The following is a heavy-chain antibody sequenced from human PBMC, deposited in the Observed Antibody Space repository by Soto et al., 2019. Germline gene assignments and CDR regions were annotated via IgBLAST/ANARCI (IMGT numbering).Heavy chain of an antibody. CDR2: INTGNGNT. Sequence: QVQLVQSRAEEKKPGASVMVSCKASGYTFTNYGIHWVRQAPGQRLEWMGWINTGNGNTKYSETFQGRVAITRDASASTAYMELRSLTSGDTAVYYCARESDNSGWFFYYYYAMDVWGQGTTVTV. D-gene: IGHD6-19*01. V-gene: IGHV1-3*05. CDR3: ARESDNSGWFFYYYYAMDV. J-gene: IGHJ6*02. CDR1: GYTFTNYG.